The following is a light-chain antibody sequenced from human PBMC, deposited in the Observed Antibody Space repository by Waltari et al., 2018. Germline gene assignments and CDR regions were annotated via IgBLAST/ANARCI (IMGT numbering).Light chain of an antibody. J-gene: IGLJ3*02. CDR2: FND. Sequence: QSLLTQPPSASGTPGQRVSISCSGSTSTLGSKTVSWYQQLPGAAPRLLIYFNDQRPSGVPDRFSGSKSGNSASLTISGLQSEDEADYYCAAWDERLNGPVFGGGTNLAVL. CDR3: AAWDERLNGPV. CDR1: TSTLGSKT. V-gene: IGLV1-44*01.